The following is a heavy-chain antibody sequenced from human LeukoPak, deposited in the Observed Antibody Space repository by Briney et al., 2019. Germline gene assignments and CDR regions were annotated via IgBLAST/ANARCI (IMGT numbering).Heavy chain of an antibody. V-gene: IGHV3-23*01. Sequence: GGSLRLSCAASGFTFSNYAMSWVRQAPGRGLEWVSDLTGSGATTYYAGSVEGRFTISRDNSEKTLYLQMNSLRAEDTALYYCAKPVTAASLGAFDIWGQGTMVTVSS. CDR3: AKPVTAASLGAFDI. J-gene: IGHJ3*02. CDR1: GFTFSNYA. D-gene: IGHD2-21*02. CDR2: LTGSGATT.